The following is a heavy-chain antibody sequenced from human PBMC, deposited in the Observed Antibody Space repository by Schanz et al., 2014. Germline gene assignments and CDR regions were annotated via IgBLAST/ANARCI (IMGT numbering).Heavy chain of an antibody. J-gene: IGHJ4*02. Sequence: QVQLVQSEAEVKKPGSSVKVSCKASGGTFSSYTISWVRQAPGQGLEGMGWISAYNGNTNYAQKLQGRVTMTTDTSTSTAYMELRSLRSDDTAVYYCARGGYSSGWYDRDIAHFDYWGQGTLVTVSA. D-gene: IGHD6-19*01. CDR1: GGTFSSYT. V-gene: IGHV1-18*01. CDR2: ISAYNGNT. CDR3: ARGGYSSGWYDRDIAHFDY.